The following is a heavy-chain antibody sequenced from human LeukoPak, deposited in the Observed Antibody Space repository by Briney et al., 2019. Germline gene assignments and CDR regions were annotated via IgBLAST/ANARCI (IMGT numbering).Heavy chain of an antibody. CDR1: GFTFGDYA. J-gene: IGHJ4*02. D-gene: IGHD2-15*01. V-gene: IGHV3-49*04. CDR2: IRSKDYGGTT. CDR3: TRVSLVAASVFFDY. Sequence: PGGSLRLSCTASGFTFGDYAMSWVRQAPGKGLEWVSFIRSKDYGGTTEYAASVKGRFTISRDDSKSIAYLQMNSLKTEDTAVYYCTRVSLVAASVFFDYWGQGTLVTVSS.